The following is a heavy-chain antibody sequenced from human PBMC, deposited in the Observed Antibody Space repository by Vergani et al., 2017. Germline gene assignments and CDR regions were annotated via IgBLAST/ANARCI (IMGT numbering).Heavy chain of an antibody. D-gene: IGHD3-10*01. V-gene: IGHV3-23*04. CDR1: GFTFSNYA. Sequence: EVQLVESGGGLVKPGRSLRLSCAASGFTFSNYAMSWVRQAPGKGLEWVSAISNTGGSTYYADSVKGRFTISRDSSKNTLYLQMNSLRAEDTAVYYCARGAGLLWFGELSHPPHDPWGQGTLVTVSS. CDR3: ARGAGLLWFGELSHPPHDP. J-gene: IGHJ5*02. CDR2: ISNTGGST.